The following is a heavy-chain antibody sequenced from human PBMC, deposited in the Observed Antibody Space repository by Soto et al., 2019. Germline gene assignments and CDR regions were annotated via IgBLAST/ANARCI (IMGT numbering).Heavy chain of an antibody. CDR1: GDSISSGDYY. CDR2: IYYSGTT. J-gene: IGHJ4*02. D-gene: IGHD6-6*01. V-gene: IGHV4-30-4*01. Sequence: QEQLQESGPGLVQPSQTLSLTCTVSGDSISSGDYYWSWVRQSPGKGLEWIGCIYYSGTTYYNPSLETRLTMSVDTSKNQFSLRLRSVTAADTAMYFCARDFKRYSSLPGPLEYWGQGTLVTVSS. CDR3: ARDFKRYSSLPGPLEY.